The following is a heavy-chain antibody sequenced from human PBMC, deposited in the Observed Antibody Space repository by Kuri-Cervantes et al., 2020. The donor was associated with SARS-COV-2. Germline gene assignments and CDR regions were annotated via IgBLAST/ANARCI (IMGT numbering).Heavy chain of an antibody. V-gene: IGHV3-7*03. J-gene: IGHJ4*02. CDR1: GFTFSSYW. D-gene: IGHD4-17*01. CDR3: AGTTSGLAY. CDR2: IKQEGSEK. Sequence: GGSLRLSCAASGFTFSSYWMSWVRQAPGKGLEWVANIKQEGSEKYYVDSVKGRFPISRDNAKNSLYLQMNSLRAEDTAVYYCAGTTSGLAYWGQGTLVTVSS.